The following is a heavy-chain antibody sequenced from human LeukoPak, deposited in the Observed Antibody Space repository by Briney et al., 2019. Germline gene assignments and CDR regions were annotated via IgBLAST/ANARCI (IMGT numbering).Heavy chain of an antibody. CDR2: ISSSGSTI. CDR3: ARDYYDSSGYSVY. Sequence: GGSLRLSCAASGFTFSDSYMSWIRQAPGKGLEWVSYISSSGSTIYYADSVKGRFTISRDNAKNSLYLQMNSLRAEDTAVYYCARDYYDSSGYSVYWGQGTLVTVSS. V-gene: IGHV3-11*01. J-gene: IGHJ4*02. CDR1: GFTFSDSY. D-gene: IGHD3-22*01.